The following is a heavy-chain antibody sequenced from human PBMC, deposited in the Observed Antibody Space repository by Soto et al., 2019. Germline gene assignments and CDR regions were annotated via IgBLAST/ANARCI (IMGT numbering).Heavy chain of an antibody. D-gene: IGHD3-3*01. J-gene: IGHJ3*02. CDR1: GFTFDDYA. CDR2: ISWNSGSI. Sequence: PGGSLRLSCAASGFTFDDYAMHWVRQAPGKGLEWVSGISWNSGSIGYADSVKGRFTISRDNAKNSLYLQMNSLRAEDTALYYCAKDLGRFSRAFDIWGQGTMVTVSS. CDR3: AKDLGRFSRAFDI. V-gene: IGHV3-9*01.